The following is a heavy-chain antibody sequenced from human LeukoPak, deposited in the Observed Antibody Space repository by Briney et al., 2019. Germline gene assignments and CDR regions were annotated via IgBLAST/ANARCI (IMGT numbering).Heavy chain of an antibody. V-gene: IGHV4-34*01. CDR2: INHSGST. CDR3: ASSSWYYFDY. J-gene: IGHJ4*02. D-gene: IGHD6-13*01. Sequence: SETLSLTCTVSGGSISSYYWSWIRQPPGKGLEWIGEINHSGSTNYNPSLKSRVTISVDTSKNQFSLKLSSVTAADTAVYYCASSSWYYFDYWGQGTLVTVSS. CDR1: GGSISSYY.